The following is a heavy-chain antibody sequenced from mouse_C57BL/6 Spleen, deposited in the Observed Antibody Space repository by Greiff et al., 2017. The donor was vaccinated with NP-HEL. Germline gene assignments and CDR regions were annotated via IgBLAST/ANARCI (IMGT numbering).Heavy chain of an antibody. CDR2: IYPGDGDT. Sequence: VKLQESGPELVKPGASVKISCKASGYAFSSSWMNWVKQRPGKGLEWIGRIYPGDGDTNYNGKFKGKATLTADKSSSTAYMQLSSLTSEDSAVYFCARGGAYYGNYEGDYYAMDYWGQGTSVTVSS. J-gene: IGHJ4*01. CDR3: ARGGAYYGNYEGDYYAMDY. D-gene: IGHD2-10*01. V-gene: IGHV1-82*01. CDR1: GYAFSSSW.